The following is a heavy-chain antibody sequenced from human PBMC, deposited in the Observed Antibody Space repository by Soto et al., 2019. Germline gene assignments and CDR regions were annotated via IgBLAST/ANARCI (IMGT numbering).Heavy chain of an antibody. D-gene: IGHD5-18*01. CDR3: ATGRGGYSYGNNWFDP. J-gene: IGHJ5*02. Sequence: PSETLSLTCGVYVGSFSGFYWSWIRQPPGKGLEWIGDVSHSGITNYNPSLKSRVNISVDTSKTQFSLKLSSVTAADTAVYYCATGRGGYSYGNNWFDPWGQGILVTVSS. CDR2: VSHSGIT. V-gene: IGHV4-34*01. CDR1: VGSFSGFY.